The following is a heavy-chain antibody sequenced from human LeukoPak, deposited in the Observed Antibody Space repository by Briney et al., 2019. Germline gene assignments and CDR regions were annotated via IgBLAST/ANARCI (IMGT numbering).Heavy chain of an antibody. CDR1: GGSISSYY. J-gene: IGHJ4*02. CDR3: ARVDMRRLWLL. Sequence: SETLSLTCTVSGGSISSYYWSWIRQPPGKGLEWIGYIYYSGSTNYKPSLKSRVTISVDTSKNQFSLKLTSVTAADTALYYCARVDMRRLWLLWGQGTLVTVSS. V-gene: IGHV4-59*01. CDR2: IYYSGST. D-gene: IGHD6-19*01.